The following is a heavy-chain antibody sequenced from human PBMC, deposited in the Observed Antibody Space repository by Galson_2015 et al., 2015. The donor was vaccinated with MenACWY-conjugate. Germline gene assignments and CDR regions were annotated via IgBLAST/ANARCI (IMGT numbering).Heavy chain of an antibody. D-gene: IGHD3-10*01. V-gene: IGHV3-7*03. CDR1: GFTFSNFW. Sequence: SLRLSCAASGFTFSNFWMSWVRQAPGKGLEWVANIKQDGSEKYYGDSVKGRFTISRDNAKKSLYLQMNSLRAEDTAVYYCASVWMVLGLFDYWGQGTLVTVFS. CDR2: IKQDGSEK. J-gene: IGHJ4*02. CDR3: ASVWMVLGLFDY.